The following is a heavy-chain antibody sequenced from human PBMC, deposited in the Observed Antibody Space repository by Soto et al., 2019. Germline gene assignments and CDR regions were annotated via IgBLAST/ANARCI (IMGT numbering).Heavy chain of an antibody. CDR1: GFSIKNYA. Sequence: VQLLESGGAFVQPGGSLRLSVAASGFSIKNYAVSWVGQAPGKGLEGVSTFSAGGRAYYADSVRGRFSVARDRSQNTVDLQISVLRPEDSAVYYCAKESMPEHYGDTLFDYWGQGTRVTVSS. J-gene: IGHJ4*02. V-gene: IGHV3-23*01. CDR3: AKESMPEHYGDTLFDY. CDR2: FSAGGRA. D-gene: IGHD4-17*01.